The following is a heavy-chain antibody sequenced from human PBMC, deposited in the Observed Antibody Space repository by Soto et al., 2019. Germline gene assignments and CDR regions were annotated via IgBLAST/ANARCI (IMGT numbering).Heavy chain of an antibody. CDR2: IYWDDDK. Sequence: QITLKESGPTLVKPTQTLTLTCTFSGFSLTTRGVGVGWIRQPPGKALECLALIYWDDDKRYSPSLQSRLSIPKYTSKNPVVLTKTNVDPVDTATYYCAHIPNYYQYDWFDPWGQGTLVSVSS. CDR3: AHIPNYYQYDWFDP. CDR1: GFSLTTRGVG. D-gene: IGHD3-16*01. J-gene: IGHJ5*02. V-gene: IGHV2-5*02.